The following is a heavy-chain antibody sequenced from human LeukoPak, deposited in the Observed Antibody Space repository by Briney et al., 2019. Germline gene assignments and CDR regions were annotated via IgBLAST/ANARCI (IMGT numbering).Heavy chain of an antibody. D-gene: IGHD3-10*01. V-gene: IGHV3-7*01. CDR3: ARTSITMVRGVIITLPDY. Sequence: PGGSLRLSCAASGFTFSSYWMSWVRQAPGKGLEWVANIKQDESEKYYVDSVKGRFTISRDNAKNSLYLQMNSLRAEDTAVYYCARTSITMVRGVIITLPDYWGQGTLVTVPS. CDR1: GFTFSSYW. J-gene: IGHJ4*02. CDR2: IKQDESEK.